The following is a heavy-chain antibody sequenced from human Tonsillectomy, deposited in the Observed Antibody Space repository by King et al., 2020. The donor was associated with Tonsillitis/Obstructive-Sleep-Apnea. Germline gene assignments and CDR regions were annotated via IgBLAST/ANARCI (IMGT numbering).Heavy chain of an antibody. CDR3: ARHGVVVVPAAIPGGPTVFLRRWYFDL. Sequence: VQLVQSGAEVKKPGESLKISCKGSGYSFTTYWIGWVRQMPGKGLEWMGIIYPGDSDTRYSPSFQGQVTISADKSISTAYLQWSSLKASDTAMYYCARHGVVVVPAAIPGGPTVFLRRWYFDLWGRGTLVTVSS. D-gene: IGHD2-2*02. CDR2: IYPGDSDT. V-gene: IGHV5-51*01. CDR1: GYSFTTYW. J-gene: IGHJ2*01.